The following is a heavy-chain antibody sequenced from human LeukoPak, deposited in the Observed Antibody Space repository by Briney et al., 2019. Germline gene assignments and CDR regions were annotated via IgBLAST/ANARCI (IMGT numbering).Heavy chain of an antibody. J-gene: IGHJ4*02. D-gene: IGHD3-22*01. CDR3: ARLPYYYDSSGYYSLD. CDR2: IYYSGST. CDR1: GGSISSYY. Sequence: PSETLSLTCTVSGGSISSYYWSWIRQPPGKGLEWIGYIYYSGSTNYNPSLKSRVTISVDTSKNQFSLKLSSVTAADTAVYYCARLPYYYDSSGYYSLDWGQGTLVTVSS. V-gene: IGHV4-59*08.